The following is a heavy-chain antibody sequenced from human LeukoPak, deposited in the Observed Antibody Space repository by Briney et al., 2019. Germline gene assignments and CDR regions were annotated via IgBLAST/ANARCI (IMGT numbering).Heavy chain of an antibody. CDR3: ARGISSSSFPDY. J-gene: IGHJ4*02. CDR2: IYYSGST. CDR1: GGSISSGGYY. V-gene: IGHV4-31*03. D-gene: IGHD6-6*01. Sequence: PSQTLSLTCTVYGGSISSGGYYWSWIRQHPGKGLEWIGYIYYSGSTYYNPSLKSRVTISVDTSKNQFSLKLSSVTAADTAVYYCARGISSSSFPDYWGQGTLVTVSS.